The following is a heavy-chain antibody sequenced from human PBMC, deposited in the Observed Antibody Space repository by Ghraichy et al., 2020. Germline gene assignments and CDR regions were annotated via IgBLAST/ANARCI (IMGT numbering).Heavy chain of an antibody. J-gene: IGHJ3*01. CDR1: EFTFDGYP. CDR3: AKDGGGLGEGAFDV. CDR2: LGADGRST. Sequence: GGSLRLSCAVSEFTFDGYPMTWVRQAPGKGLEWVSTLGADGRSTFYADSVKGRFTISRDKSKRPMYLQMNSLRADDTAVYYCAKDGGGLGEGAFDVWGQGTKVTVSS. V-gene: IGHV3-23*01. D-gene: IGHD3-10*01.